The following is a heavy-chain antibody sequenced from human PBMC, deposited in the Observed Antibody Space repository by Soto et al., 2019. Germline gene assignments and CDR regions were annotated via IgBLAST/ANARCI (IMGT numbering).Heavy chain of an antibody. CDR1: GGTFSSYA. CDR3: ASRERITMIVGAFDI. V-gene: IGHV1-69*06. J-gene: IGHJ3*02. CDR2: IIPIFGTA. Sequence: ASVKVSCKASGGTFSSYAISWVRQAPGQGLEWMGGIIPIFGTANYAQKFQGRVTITADKSTSTAYMELSSLRSEDTDVYYCASRERITMIVGAFDIWGQGTMVTVSS. D-gene: IGHD3-22*01.